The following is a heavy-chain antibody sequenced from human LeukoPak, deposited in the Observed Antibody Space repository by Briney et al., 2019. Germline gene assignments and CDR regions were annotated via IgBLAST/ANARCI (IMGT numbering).Heavy chain of an antibody. Sequence: SETLSLTCTVSGDSISSYYWSWIRQPPGKGLEWIGFIYYRGSTNYNPSLESRVTISVDTSKNRFSLKLSSVTAADTAVYYCARGRYSGYDGFGAFGIWGQGTMVTVSS. CDR3: ARGRYSGYDGFGAFGI. V-gene: IGHV4-59*01. CDR1: GDSISSYY. CDR2: IYYRGST. J-gene: IGHJ3*02. D-gene: IGHD5-12*01.